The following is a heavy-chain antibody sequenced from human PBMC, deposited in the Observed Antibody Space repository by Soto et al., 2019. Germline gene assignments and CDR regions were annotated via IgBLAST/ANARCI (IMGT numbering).Heavy chain of an antibody. D-gene: IGHD2-15*01. J-gene: IGHJ4*02. CDR1: VYTYTGYY. CDR2: INPNSGGT. V-gene: IGHV1-2*04. Sequence: ASVTVSCKASVYTYTGYYIHWVRPAPGQGLEWMGWINPNSGGTNYAQKFQGWVTMTRDTSISTAYMELSRLRSDDTAVYYCARNYCSGGSCLYYFDYWGQGTLVTVSS. CDR3: ARNYCSGGSCLYYFDY.